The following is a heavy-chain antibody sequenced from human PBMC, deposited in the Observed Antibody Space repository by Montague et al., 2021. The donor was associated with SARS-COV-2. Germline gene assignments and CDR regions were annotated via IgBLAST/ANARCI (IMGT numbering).Heavy chain of an antibody. CDR3: ARERRYCSGGSCYSGWFDP. D-gene: IGHD2-15*01. CDR2: LYHSRST. Sequence: SETLSLTCTVSGDAISRGKYGGWMPQPPGKAQEWIGRLYHSRSTYYNPSLKSRVTISVDTSKNQFSLKLSSVTAADTAVYYCARERRYCSGGSCYSGWFDPWGQGNLVTVSS. V-gene: IGHV4-38-2*02. J-gene: IGHJ5*02. CDR1: GDAISRGKY.